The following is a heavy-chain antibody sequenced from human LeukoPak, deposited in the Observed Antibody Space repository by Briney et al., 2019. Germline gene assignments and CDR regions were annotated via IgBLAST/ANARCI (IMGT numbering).Heavy chain of an antibody. J-gene: IGHJ4*02. V-gene: IGHV4-34*01. CDR1: GGSFSGYY. CDR2: TNHSGST. D-gene: IGHD1-7*01. Sequence: PSETLSLTCAVYGGSFSGYYWSWIRQPPGKGLEWIGETNHSGSTNYNPSLKSRVTISVDTSKNQFSLKLSSVTAADTAVYYCARGRRSKLSDYWGQGTLVTVSS. CDR3: ARGRRSKLSDY.